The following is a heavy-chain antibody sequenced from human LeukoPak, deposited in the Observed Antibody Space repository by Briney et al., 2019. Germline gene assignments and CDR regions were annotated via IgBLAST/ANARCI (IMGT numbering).Heavy chain of an antibody. CDR3: ARGLSSSWYRIGY. D-gene: IGHD6-13*01. J-gene: IGHJ4*02. Sequence: GASVKVSCKASGYTFTSCDINWVRQATGQGLEWMGWMNPNSGNTGYAQKFQGRVTMTRNTSISTAYMELSSLRSEDTAVYYCARGLSSSWYRIGYWGQGTLVTVSS. V-gene: IGHV1-8*01. CDR2: MNPNSGNT. CDR1: GYTFTSCD.